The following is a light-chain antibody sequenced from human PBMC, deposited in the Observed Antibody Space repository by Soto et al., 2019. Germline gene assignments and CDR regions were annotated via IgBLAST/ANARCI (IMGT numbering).Light chain of an antibody. V-gene: IGLV2-8*01. CDR2: EVN. CDR3: GTRDSSLSTYV. Sequence: QSALTQPPSASGSPGQSVTISCTGTSSDVGDYNYVSWYQQHPGKAPKLMIYEVNKRPSGVPDRFSGSKSGTSVALGITGLQSGDEGVYYCGTRDSSLSTYVFGTGTKVTVL. CDR1: SSDVGDYNY. J-gene: IGLJ1*01.